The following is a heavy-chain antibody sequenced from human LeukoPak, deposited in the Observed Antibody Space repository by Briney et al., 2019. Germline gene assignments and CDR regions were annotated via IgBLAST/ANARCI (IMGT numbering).Heavy chain of an antibody. CDR2: TYYRSKWYN. V-gene: IGHV6-1*01. CDR3: ARDSITGTTVYYYGMDV. D-gene: IGHD1-7*01. Sequence: SQTLSLTCAISGDSVSSNSAAWHWIRHSPSRGLEWLGRTYYRSKWYNDYAVSVKSRITINPDTSKNQFSLQLNSVTPEGTAVYYCARDSITGTTVYYYGMDVWGQGTTVTVSS. J-gene: IGHJ6*02. CDR1: GDSVSSNSAA.